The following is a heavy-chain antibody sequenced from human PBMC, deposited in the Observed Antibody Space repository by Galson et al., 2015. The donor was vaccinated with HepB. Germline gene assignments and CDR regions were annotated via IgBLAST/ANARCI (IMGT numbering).Heavy chain of an antibody. V-gene: IGHV3-30*04. CDR2: ISYDGSNK. CDR3: ARDLQQWLEGDAFDI. Sequence: SLRLSCAASGFTFSSYAMHWVRQAPGKGLEWVAVISYDGSNKYYADSVKSRFTISRDNSKNTLYLQMNSLRAEDTAVYYCARDLQQWLEGDAFDIWGQGTMVTVSS. CDR1: GFTFSSYA. J-gene: IGHJ3*02. D-gene: IGHD6-19*01.